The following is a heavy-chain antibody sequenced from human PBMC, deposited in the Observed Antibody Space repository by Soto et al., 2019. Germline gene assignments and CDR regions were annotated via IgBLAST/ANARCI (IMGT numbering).Heavy chain of an antibody. CDR1: GVSISSYY. J-gene: IGHJ5*02. Sequence: SETLSLTCTVSGVSISSYYWSWIRQPTGKGLEWIGYIYYSGSTNYNPSLKSRVTISVDTSKNQFSLKLSSVTAADTAVYYCARHPHYYDSSGWNNWFDPWGQGTLVTVSS. V-gene: IGHV4-59*08. D-gene: IGHD3-22*01. CDR2: IYYSGST. CDR3: ARHPHYYDSSGWNNWFDP.